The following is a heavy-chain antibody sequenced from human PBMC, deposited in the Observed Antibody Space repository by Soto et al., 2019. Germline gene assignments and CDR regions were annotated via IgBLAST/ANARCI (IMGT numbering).Heavy chain of an antibody. CDR1: GFTFSDYY. D-gene: IGHD6-13*01. CDR2: ISSSGSTI. Sequence: GGSLRLSCAASGFTFSDYYMSWIRHAPGKGLEWVSYISSSGSTIYYADSVKGRFTISRDNAKNSLYLQMNSLRAEDTAVYYCARSWQQLPPGDAFDIWGQGTMVTVSS. V-gene: IGHV3-11*01. J-gene: IGHJ3*02. CDR3: ARSWQQLPPGDAFDI.